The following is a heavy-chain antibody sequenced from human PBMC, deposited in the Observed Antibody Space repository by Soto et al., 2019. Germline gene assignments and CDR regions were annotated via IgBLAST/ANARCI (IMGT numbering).Heavy chain of an antibody. D-gene: IGHD2-8*02. CDR1: GFSLSTSGVG. CDR2: IYWDDDK. V-gene: IGHV2-5*02. CDR3: AHSDFHTGYFDS. J-gene: IGHJ4*02. Sequence: QITLKESGPTLVKPTQTLTLTCTFSGFSLSTSGVGVGWIRQPPGKALEWLALIYWDDDKRYSPSLNSRLTIPKNTSNNEVVLTMTNMDPVDTAPYYGAHSDFHTGYFDSWGQGTLVTVSS.